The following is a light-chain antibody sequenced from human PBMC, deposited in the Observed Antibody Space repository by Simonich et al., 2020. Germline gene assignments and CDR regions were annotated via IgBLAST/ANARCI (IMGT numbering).Light chain of an antibody. Sequence: QSALTQPRSVSGSPGQSVTISCTGASSDVGGYNYVSWYQQHPGKDPKLKIYYVSKRPSGVPDRFSVSKTGNTASLTISGLQAEDEADYYCCSYAGSYTEVFGGGTKLTVL. V-gene: IGLV2-11*01. CDR2: YVS. J-gene: IGLJ2*01. CDR1: SSDVGGYNY. CDR3: CSYAGSYTEV.